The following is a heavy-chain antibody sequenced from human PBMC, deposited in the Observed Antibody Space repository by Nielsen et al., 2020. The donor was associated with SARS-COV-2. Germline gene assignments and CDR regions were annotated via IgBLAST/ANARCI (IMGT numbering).Heavy chain of an antibody. CDR3: ASAEGRIAAAGKPRPLAY. CDR2: ISGSGGST. V-gene: IGHV3-23*01. D-gene: IGHD6-13*01. J-gene: IGHJ4*02. Sequence: GESLKISCAASGFTFSSYAMSWVRQAPGKGLEWVSAISGSGGSTYYADSVKGRFTISRDNSKNTLYLQMNSLRAEDTAVYYCASAEGRIAAAGKPRPLAYWGQGTLVTVSS. CDR1: GFTFSSYA.